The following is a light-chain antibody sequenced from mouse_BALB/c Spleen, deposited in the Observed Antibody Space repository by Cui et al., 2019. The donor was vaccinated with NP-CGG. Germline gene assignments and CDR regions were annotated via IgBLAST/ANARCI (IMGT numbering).Light chain of an antibody. CDR1: TGAVTTSNY. CDR3: ALWYSNHWV. V-gene: IGLV1*01. J-gene: IGLJ1*01. CDR2: GTN. Sequence: PLFPQQSAPTTSPGETVTLTCRSSTGAVTTSNYANWVQEKPDHLFTGLIGGTNNRAPGIPARFSGSLIGDKAALTITGAQTEDEAIYFCALWYSNHWVFGGGTRLTVL.